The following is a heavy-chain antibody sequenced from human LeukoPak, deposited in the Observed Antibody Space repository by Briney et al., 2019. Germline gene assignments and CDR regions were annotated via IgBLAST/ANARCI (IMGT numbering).Heavy chain of an antibody. V-gene: IGHV1-18*01. J-gene: IGHJ4*02. CDR2: ISAYNGNT. CDR1: AYTFSNYG. Sequence: GASVKVSCKTSAYTFSNYGFNWVRQAPGQGLEWMGWISAYNGNTKYAQKFQGRFTMTTDTSTSTAYMELRSLTSDDTAVYYCAMQLGQEVIHDYWGQGTLVTVSS. D-gene: IGHD2/OR15-2a*01. CDR3: AMQLGQEVIHDY.